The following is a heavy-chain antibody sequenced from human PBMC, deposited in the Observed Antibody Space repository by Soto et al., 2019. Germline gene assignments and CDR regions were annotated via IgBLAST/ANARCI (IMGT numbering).Heavy chain of an antibody. CDR3: ARDFLSVAGLYYYGMDV. Sequence: VKVSCKASGGTFSSYAISWVRQAPGQGLEWMGGIIPIFGTANYAQKFQGRVTITADKSTSTAYMELSSLRSEDTAVYYCARDFLSVAGLYYYGMDVWGQGTTVTVSS. D-gene: IGHD6-19*01. CDR1: GGTFSSYA. CDR2: IIPIFGTA. V-gene: IGHV1-69*06. J-gene: IGHJ6*02.